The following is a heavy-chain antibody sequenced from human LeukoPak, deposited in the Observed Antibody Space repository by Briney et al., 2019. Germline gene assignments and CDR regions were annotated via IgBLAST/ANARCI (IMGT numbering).Heavy chain of an antibody. Sequence: GGSLRLSCAASGFTFSDYYMSWIRQAPGKGLEWVSYISSSGSTIYYADSVKGRFTISRDNAKNSLYLQMNSLRAEDTAVYYCARESQDITHYYYYYYMDVWGKGTTVTISS. CDR1: GFTFSDYY. CDR3: ARESQDITHYYYYYYMDV. CDR2: ISSSGSTI. D-gene: IGHD1-14*01. J-gene: IGHJ6*03. V-gene: IGHV3-11*04.